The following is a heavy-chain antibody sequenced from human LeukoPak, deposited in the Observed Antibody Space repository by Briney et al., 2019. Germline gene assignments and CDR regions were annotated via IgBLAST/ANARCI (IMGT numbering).Heavy chain of an antibody. CDR3: ARGYSLFDY. Sequence: SQSLSLTCAVYAGSFGGYYWSWIRQPPRKWLEWIGEINHRGSTNYNPSLKSRVTISVDTSKNQFYLKLSSVTAADTAVYYCARGYSLFDYWGQGTLVTVSS. J-gene: IGHJ4*02. CDR2: INHRGST. D-gene: IGHD2-21*01. CDR1: AGSFGGYY. V-gene: IGHV4-34*01.